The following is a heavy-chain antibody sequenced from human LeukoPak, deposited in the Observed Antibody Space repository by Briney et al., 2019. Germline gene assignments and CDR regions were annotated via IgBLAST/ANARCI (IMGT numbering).Heavy chain of an antibody. V-gene: IGHV3-23*01. Sequence: GGSLRLSCAASGFTFANNAMSWVRQAPGKGLEWVSAIGGGGVTYYPDSVKGRFTISRDISKNTVYLQMNSLRAEDTAVYYCARDLSSGMPGGFDYWGLGTLVTVSS. D-gene: IGHD2-2*01. CDR2: IGGGGVT. CDR1: GFTFANNA. J-gene: IGHJ4*02. CDR3: ARDLSSGMPGGFDY.